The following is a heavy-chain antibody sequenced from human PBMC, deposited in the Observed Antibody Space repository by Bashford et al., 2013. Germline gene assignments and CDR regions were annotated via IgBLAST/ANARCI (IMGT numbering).Heavy chain of an antibody. V-gene: IGHV4-59*08. CDR1: GGSISSYY. CDR2: ISYSGST. CDR3: AGDMTYNWYYY. Sequence: SETLSLTCAVSGGSISSYYWSWIRQPPGKGLEWIGYISYSGSTNYNPSLKSRVTISVDTSKNHFSLKLTSVNVADTAVYYCAGDMTYNWYYYWGQGTLVTVSS. J-gene: IGHJ5*01.